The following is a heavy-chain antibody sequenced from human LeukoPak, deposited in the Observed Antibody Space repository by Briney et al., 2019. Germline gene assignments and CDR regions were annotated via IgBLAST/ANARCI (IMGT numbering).Heavy chain of an antibody. CDR2: IYTSGST. CDR1: GGSISSYY. V-gene: IGHV4-4*07. CDR3: ARDTYYYDSSGYYYAFDI. D-gene: IGHD3-22*01. Sequence: SETLSLTCTVSGGSISSYYWSWIRQPAGKGLEWIGRIYTSGSTNYNPSLKSRVTMSVDTSENQFSLKLSSVTAADTAVYYCARDTYYYDSSGYYYAFDIWGQGTMVTVSS. J-gene: IGHJ3*02.